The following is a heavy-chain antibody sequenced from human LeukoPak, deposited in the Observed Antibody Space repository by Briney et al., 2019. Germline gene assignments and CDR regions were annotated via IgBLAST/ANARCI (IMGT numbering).Heavy chain of an antibody. Sequence: GRSLRLSCAASGFTFSSYAMHWVRQAPGKGLEWVAVISYDGSNKYYADSVKGRFTISRDNSKNTLYLQMNSLRAEDTAVYYCARDFTPEYYYYGMDVWGQGITVTVSS. CDR2: ISYDGSNK. V-gene: IGHV3-30-3*01. CDR1: GFTFSSYA. J-gene: IGHJ6*02. CDR3: ARDFTPEYYYYGMDV.